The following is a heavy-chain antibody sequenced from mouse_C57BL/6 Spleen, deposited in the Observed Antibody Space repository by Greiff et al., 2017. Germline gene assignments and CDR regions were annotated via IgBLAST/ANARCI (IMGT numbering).Heavy chain of an antibody. J-gene: IGHJ4*01. D-gene: IGHD1-1*01. V-gene: IGHV1-52*01. CDR1: GYTFTSYW. CDR2: INPSDSET. CDR3: ARQVTLYGSSYGAMDY. Sequence: QVQLQQPGAELVRPGSSVKLSCKSSGYTFTSYWMHWVQQRPIQGLEWIGNINPSDSETHYNQKFKDKATLTVDKSSSTAYMQLSRLTSEDSAVYYCARQVTLYGSSYGAMDYWGQGTSVTVSS.